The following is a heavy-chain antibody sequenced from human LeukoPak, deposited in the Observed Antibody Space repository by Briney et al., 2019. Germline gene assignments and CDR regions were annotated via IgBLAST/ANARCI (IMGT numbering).Heavy chain of an antibody. J-gene: IGHJ4*02. D-gene: IGHD6-19*01. CDR1: GYTFTGYY. V-gene: IGHV1-2*02. CDR3: ARDFIQPVAGDTFDY. CDR2: INPNSGGT. Sequence: ASVKVSCKASGYTFTGYYMHWVRQAPGQGLEWMGWINPNSGGTNYAQKFQGRVTMTRDTSISTAYMELSRLRSDDTAVYYCARDFIQPVAGDTFDYWGQGTLVTVSS.